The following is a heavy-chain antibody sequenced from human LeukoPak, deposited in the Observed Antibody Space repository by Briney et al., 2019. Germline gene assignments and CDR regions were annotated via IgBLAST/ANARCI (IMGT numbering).Heavy chain of an antibody. CDR1: GGSISSGGYY. Sequence: SETLSLTCTVSGGSISSGGYYWSWIRQHPGKGLEWIGYIYYSGSTYYNPSLKSRVTISVDTSKNQFSLKLSSVTAADTAVYYCARFITTYYYYYGMDVWGQGTTVTVSS. CDR3: ARFITTYYYYYGMDV. V-gene: IGHV4-31*03. CDR2: IYYSGST. D-gene: IGHD3-3*01. J-gene: IGHJ6*02.